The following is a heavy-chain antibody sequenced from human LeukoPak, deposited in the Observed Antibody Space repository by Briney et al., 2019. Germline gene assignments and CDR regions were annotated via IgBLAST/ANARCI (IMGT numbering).Heavy chain of an antibody. D-gene: IGHD2-21*02. V-gene: IGHV4-34*01. CDR1: GGSFSGYY. Sequence: KPSETLSLTCAVYGGSFSGYYWSWIRQPPGKGLEWIGEINHSGSTNYNPSLKSRVTISVDTSKNRFSLKLSSVTAADTAVYYCARGRRGIGGDLIYGMDVWGKGTTVTVSS. CDR2: INHSGST. CDR3: ARGRRGIGGDLIYGMDV. J-gene: IGHJ6*04.